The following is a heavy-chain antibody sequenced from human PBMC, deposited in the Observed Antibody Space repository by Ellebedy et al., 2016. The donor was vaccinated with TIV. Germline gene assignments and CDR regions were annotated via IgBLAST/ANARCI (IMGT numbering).Heavy chain of an antibody. V-gene: IGHV3-23*01. D-gene: IGHD2-15*01. J-gene: IGHJ1*01. Sequence: GGSLRLSXVASGFTFSSYAMTWVRQAPGKGLEWVSVISGSGDNAHVADSVKGRFTVSRDNSKNTLNLQIDNLRAEDTAVYYCASPILGHCNGDACASLEHWGQGTLVTVSS. CDR3: ASPILGHCNGDACASLEH. CDR2: ISGSGDNA. CDR1: GFTFSSYA.